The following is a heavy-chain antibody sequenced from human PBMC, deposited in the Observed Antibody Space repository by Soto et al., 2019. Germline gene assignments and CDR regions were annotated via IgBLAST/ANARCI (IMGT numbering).Heavy chain of an antibody. CDR3: ARAKTYYYDSSGYYFDY. CDR1: GYTFTGYY. J-gene: IGHJ4*02. D-gene: IGHD3-22*01. V-gene: IGHV1-2*04. Sequence: ASVKGPCKASGYTFTGYYMHWVRQAPGQGLEWMGWINPNSGGTNYAQKFQGWVTMTRDTSISTAYMELSRLRSDDTAVYYCARAKTYYYDSSGYYFDYWGQGTLVTVSS. CDR2: INPNSGGT.